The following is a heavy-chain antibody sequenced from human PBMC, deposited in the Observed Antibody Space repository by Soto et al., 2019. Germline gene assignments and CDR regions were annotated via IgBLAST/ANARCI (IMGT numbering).Heavy chain of an antibody. D-gene: IGHD6-6*01. J-gene: IGHJ6*02. CDR2: TYYRSKWYN. Sequence: QTLSLTCAISGDSVSSNSAAWNWIRQSPSRGLEWLGRTYYRSKWYNDYAVSVKSRITINPDTSKNQFSLQLNSVTPEDTAEYYCAKGDYSSLFEGLPYQYYCCMDVRGQGTTVTV. CDR1: GDSVSSNSAA. V-gene: IGHV6-1*01. CDR3: AKGDYSSLFEGLPYQYYCCMDV.